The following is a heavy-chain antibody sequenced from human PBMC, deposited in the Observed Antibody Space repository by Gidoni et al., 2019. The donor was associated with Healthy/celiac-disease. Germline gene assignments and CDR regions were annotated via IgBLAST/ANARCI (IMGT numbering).Heavy chain of an antibody. J-gene: IGHJ4*02. Sequence: EVQRLETGGGLVQHGGSLRPSCAGSGFTFSSYAMSWVRQNPVKGLEWVSAISGSGGSTSYAESVKGRFTISSDNSKNTLYLQMNSLSAEDTAVYYCVYDFWSDMGYWGQGTLVTVSS. CDR2: ISGSGGST. CDR1: GFTFSSYA. D-gene: IGHD3-3*01. CDR3: VYDFWSDMGY. V-gene: IGHV3-23*01.